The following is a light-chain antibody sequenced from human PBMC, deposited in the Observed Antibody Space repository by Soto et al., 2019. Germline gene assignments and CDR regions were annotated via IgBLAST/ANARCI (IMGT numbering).Light chain of an antibody. CDR1: PSLANF. Sequence: EVKLTQSPSTLSLSLGERATITCRASPSLANFLAWYQQKPGQAPRLLIYGASKRATGIPGRFSGSGSGTDFTLTISRLEPEDFAVYYCQQYGSSGTFGQGTKVDIK. CDR2: GAS. V-gene: IGKV3-20*01. CDR3: QQYGSSGT. J-gene: IGKJ1*01.